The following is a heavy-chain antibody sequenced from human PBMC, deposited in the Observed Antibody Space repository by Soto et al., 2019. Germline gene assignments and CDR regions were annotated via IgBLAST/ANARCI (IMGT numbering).Heavy chain of an antibody. D-gene: IGHD3-22*01. CDR2: INADGSEK. V-gene: IGHV3-43*02. CDR1: GFTFADYA. J-gene: IGHJ4*02. CDR3: AKAKFYYDSSPYDS. Sequence: VQMVESGGGVVHPGGSLRLSCAVSGFTFADYAVHWVRQSAGKGLEWVSFINADGSEKYYADSVRGRFTISRDNSKDSFYLQMNSLRLEDTAMYYCAKAKFYYDSSPYDSWGQGTLFTVSS.